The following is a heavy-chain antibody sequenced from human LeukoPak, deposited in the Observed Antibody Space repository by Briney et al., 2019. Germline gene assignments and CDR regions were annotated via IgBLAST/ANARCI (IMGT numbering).Heavy chain of an antibody. J-gene: IGHJ4*02. Sequence: GESLKISCAASGFTFSSYSMNWVRQAPGKGLEWVSYISSSSSTIYYADSVKGRFTISRDNAKNSLYLQMNSLRAEDTAVYYCARGRLRLGELSNYWGQGTLVTVSS. D-gene: IGHD3-16*02. CDR3: ARGRLRLGELSNY. CDR1: GFTFSSYS. CDR2: ISSSSSTI. V-gene: IGHV3-48*01.